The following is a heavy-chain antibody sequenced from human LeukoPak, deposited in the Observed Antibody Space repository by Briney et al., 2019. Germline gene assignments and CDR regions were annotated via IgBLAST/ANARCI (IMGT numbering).Heavy chain of an antibody. J-gene: IGHJ4*02. CDR2: ISGSGGST. CDR1: GFTFSSYA. Sequence: GGSLRLSCAASGFTFSSYAMSWVRQAPGKGLEWVSVISGSGGSTYYADSVKGRFTISRDNFKNTLYLQMDSLRVEDTAVYYCARAERNAGVFDYWGQGTLVTVSS. D-gene: IGHD3-3*01. CDR3: ARAERNAGVFDY. V-gene: IGHV3-23*01.